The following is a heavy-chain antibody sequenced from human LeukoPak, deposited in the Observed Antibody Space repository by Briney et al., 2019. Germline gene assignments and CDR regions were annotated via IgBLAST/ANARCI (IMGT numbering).Heavy chain of an antibody. CDR1: GGSFSGYY. CDR3: ARDLKHWFDP. Sequence: PSETLSLTCAVYGGSFSGYYWSWIRQPPGKGLEWIGEINHSGSTNYNPSLKSRVTISVDTSKNQFSLKLSSVTAADTAVYYCARDLKHWFDPWGQGTLVTVSS. J-gene: IGHJ5*02. V-gene: IGHV4-34*01. CDR2: INHSGST.